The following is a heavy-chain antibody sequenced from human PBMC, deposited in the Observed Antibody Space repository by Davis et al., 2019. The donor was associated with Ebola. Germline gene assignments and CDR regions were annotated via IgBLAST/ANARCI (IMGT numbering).Heavy chain of an antibody. CDR1: GGSIGENNW. D-gene: IGHD2/OR15-2a*01. CDR3: ARNMETIVRGVRYTWFDP. Sequence: SETLSLTCGVSGGSIGENNWWTWIRQSPGKGLEWIGEVYHSGSTNYNPSLISRVTISVDKSKNQFSLRLTSVTAADTAIYYCARNMETIVRGVRYTWFDPWGQGILVTVSS. J-gene: IGHJ5*02. CDR2: VYHSGST. V-gene: IGHV4-4*02.